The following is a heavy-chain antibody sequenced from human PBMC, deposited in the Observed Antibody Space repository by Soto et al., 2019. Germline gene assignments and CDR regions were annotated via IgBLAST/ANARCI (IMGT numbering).Heavy chain of an antibody. V-gene: IGHV1-46*01. CDR3: ARPGLYNSSSHGMDV. Sequence: QVQLVQSGAEVKKPGAPVKVSCKASGYTFISYYMHWVRQAPGQGLEWMGIINPSADSTSYAQKFQGRVTMTRDTSTSTVYMELSSLRSEDTAVYYCARPGLYNSSSHGMDVWGQGTTVTVSS. CDR1: GYTFISYY. J-gene: IGHJ6*02. D-gene: IGHD6-6*01. CDR2: INPSADST.